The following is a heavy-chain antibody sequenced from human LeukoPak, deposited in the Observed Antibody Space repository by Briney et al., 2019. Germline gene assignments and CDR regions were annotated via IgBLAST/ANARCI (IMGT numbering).Heavy chain of an antibody. V-gene: IGHV3-21*01. J-gene: IGHJ4*02. CDR2: ISSSSSYI. CDR1: GFTFSSYS. D-gene: IGHD1-7*01. Sequence: PGGSLRLSCAASGFTFSSYSMNWVRQAPGKGLEWVSSISSSSSYIYYADSVKGRFTISRDNAKNSLYLQMNSLRAEDTAVYYCARGERYNWNYDVQYYFDYWGQGTLVTVSS. CDR3: ARGERYNWNYDVQYYFDY.